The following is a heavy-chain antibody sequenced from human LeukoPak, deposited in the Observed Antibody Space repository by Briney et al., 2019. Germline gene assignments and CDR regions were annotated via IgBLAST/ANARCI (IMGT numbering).Heavy chain of an antibody. CDR1: GYTFTGYY. V-gene: IGHV1-2*06. CDR3: ARDPGWDFWSGYYTPSFDY. J-gene: IGHJ4*02. D-gene: IGHD3-3*01. Sequence: ASVKVSCKASGYTFTGYYMHWVRQAPGQGLEWMGRINPNSGGTNYAQKLQGRVTMTTDTSTSTAYMELRSLRSDDTAVYYCARDPGWDFWSGYYTPSFDYWGQGTLVTVSS. CDR2: INPNSGGT.